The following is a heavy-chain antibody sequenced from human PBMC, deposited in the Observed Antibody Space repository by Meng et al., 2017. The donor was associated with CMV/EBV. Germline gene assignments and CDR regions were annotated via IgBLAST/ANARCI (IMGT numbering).Heavy chain of an antibody. V-gene: IGHV1-46*01. CDR3: ARESSYDFSHDY. Sequence: QVQLVQSGAEVKKPGGAVKVSCKASGYTFTSYYMHWVRQAPGQGLEWMGIINPSGGSTSYAQKFQGRVTMTRDTSTSTVYMELSSLRSEDTAVYYCARESSYDFSHDYWGQGTLVTVSS. CDR1: GYTFTSYY. CDR2: INPSGGST. D-gene: IGHD3-3*01. J-gene: IGHJ4*02.